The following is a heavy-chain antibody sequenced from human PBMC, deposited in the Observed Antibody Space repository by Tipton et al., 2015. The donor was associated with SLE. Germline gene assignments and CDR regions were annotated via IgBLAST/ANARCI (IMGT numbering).Heavy chain of an antibody. CDR1: GFTFSNHY. CDR2: IKADGTEQ. V-gene: IGHV3-7*01. CDR3: VRDEPSANYFY. J-gene: IGHJ4*02. D-gene: IGHD1-14*01. Sequence: SLRLFCVASGFTFSNHYMTWVRQAPGKGLEWVASIKADGTEQYYVGSLKGRFAISRDNAKNSLFLQINSLRAEDTAIYYCVRDEPSANYFYWGQGTLVTVSS.